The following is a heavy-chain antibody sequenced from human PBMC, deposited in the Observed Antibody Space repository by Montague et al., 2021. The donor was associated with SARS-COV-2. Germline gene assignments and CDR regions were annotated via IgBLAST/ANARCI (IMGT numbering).Heavy chain of an antibody. CDR3: ARVFDDYGDYGAFDI. V-gene: IGHV3-30*04. D-gene: IGHD4-17*01. CDR2: ISYDGSNK. J-gene: IGHJ3*02. Sequence: SLRLSCAASGFTFSSYAMHWVRQAPGKGLEWVAVISYDGSNKYYADSVKGRFTIFRDNSKNTLYLQMNSLGAEDTAVYYCARVFDDYGDYGAFDIWGQGTMVTVSS. CDR1: GFTFSSYA.